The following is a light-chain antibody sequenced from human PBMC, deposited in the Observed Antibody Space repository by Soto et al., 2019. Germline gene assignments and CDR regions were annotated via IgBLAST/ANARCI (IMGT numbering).Light chain of an antibody. V-gene: IGLV2-14*01. Sequence: QSALTQPASVSGSPGQSITISCTGTSSDVGGYNYVSWYQQYPGRVPKLLIYKVSDRPSGISNRFSGSKSGNTASLTISGPQAEDEADYFCTAPTPGSLYVFGSGTQLTVL. CDR3: TAPTPGSLYV. CDR1: SSDVGGYNY. J-gene: IGLJ1*01. CDR2: KVS.